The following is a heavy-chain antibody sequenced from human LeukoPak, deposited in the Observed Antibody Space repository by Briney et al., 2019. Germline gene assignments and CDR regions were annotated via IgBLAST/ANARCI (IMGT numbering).Heavy chain of an antibody. Sequence: ASVKVSCKASGYTFTSYYIHWVRQAPGQGLEWMGWINADNGGTRYAEKFQGRVTMTRDTSISTAYMELSRLTSDDTALYYCARGHCTNAVCRTFDYWGQGTLVTVSS. D-gene: IGHD2-8*01. CDR2: INADNGGT. CDR3: ARGHCTNAVCRTFDY. J-gene: IGHJ4*02. V-gene: IGHV1-2*02. CDR1: GYTFTSYY.